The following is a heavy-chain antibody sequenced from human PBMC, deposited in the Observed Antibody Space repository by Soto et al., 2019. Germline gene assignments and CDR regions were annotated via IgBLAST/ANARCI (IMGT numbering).Heavy chain of an antibody. CDR2: IIPILGIA. CDR1: GGTFSSYT. Sequence: ASVKVSCKASGGTFSSYTISWVRQAPGQGLEWMGRIIPILGIANYAQKFQGRVTITADKSTSTAYMELSSLRSEDTAVYYCARSVAVAVNYFDYWGQGTLVTVSS. J-gene: IGHJ4*02. CDR3: ARSVAVAVNYFDY. D-gene: IGHD6-19*01. V-gene: IGHV1-69*02.